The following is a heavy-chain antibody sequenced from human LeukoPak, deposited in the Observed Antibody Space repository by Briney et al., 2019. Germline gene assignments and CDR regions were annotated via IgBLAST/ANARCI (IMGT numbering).Heavy chain of an antibody. CDR1: GYTFTSYA. V-gene: IGHV1-3*01. CDR2: INAGNGNT. D-gene: IGHD3-22*01. CDR3: AREANRRNYYDSSGYQPFDY. J-gene: IGHJ4*02. Sequence: GASVKVSCKASGYTFTSYAMHWVRQAPGQRLEWMGWINAGNGNTKYSQKFQGRVTTTRDTSASTAYMELSSLRSEDTAVYYCAREANRRNYYDSSGYQPFDYWGQGTLVTVSS.